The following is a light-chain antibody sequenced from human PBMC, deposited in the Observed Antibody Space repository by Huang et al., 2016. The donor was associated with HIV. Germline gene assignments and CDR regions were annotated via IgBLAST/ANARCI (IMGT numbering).Light chain of an antibody. CDR3: QQLNSYPRT. CDR2: AAS. CDR1: QGISSY. J-gene: IGKJ1*01. V-gene: IGKV1-9*01. Sequence: IQLTQSPSSLSASIGDRVTITCRASQGISSYLAWYQQKPGKAPRLLSYAASTLQSEVPSRFSGSGSGTDFTLTISSLQPEDFATYYCQQLNSYPRTFGQGTKVEIK.